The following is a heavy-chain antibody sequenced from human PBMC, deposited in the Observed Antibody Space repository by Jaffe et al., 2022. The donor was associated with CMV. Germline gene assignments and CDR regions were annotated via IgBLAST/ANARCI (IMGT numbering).Heavy chain of an antibody. D-gene: IGHD3-22*01. CDR3: ARLYDSSGYRLPLYWYFDL. CDR1: GGSISSYY. CDR2: IYYSGST. J-gene: IGHJ2*01. Sequence: QVQLQESGPGLVKPSETLSLTCTVSGGSISSYYWSWIRQPPGKGLEWIGYIYYSGSTNYNPSLKSRVTISVDTSKNQFSLKLSSVTAADTAVYYCARLYDSSGYRLPLYWYFDLWGRGTLVTVSS. V-gene: IGHV4-59*08.